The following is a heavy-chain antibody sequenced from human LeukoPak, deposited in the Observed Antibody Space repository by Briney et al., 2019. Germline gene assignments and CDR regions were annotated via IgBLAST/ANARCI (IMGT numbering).Heavy chain of an antibody. V-gene: IGHV4-59*08. CDR2: IYSSGST. CDR1: GGSISSYY. J-gene: IGHJ5*02. D-gene: IGHD3-3*01. CDR3: AKYDSRGWFDP. Sequence: PSETLSLTCTVSGGSISSYYWSWIRQPPGKGLEWIGYIYSSGSTNYNPSLKSRVSISVDTFENQFSLKLSSVTAADTAVYYCAKYDSRGWFDPWGQGTLVTVSS.